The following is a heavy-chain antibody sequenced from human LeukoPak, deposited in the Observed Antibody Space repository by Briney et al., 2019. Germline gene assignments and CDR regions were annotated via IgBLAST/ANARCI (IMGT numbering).Heavy chain of an antibody. CDR2: IYYSGST. D-gene: IGHD3-22*01. V-gene: IGHV4-39*07. CDR3: ARAIVGYSSGYYCDY. J-gene: IGHJ4*02. Sequence: SETLSLTCTVSGGSISSGSYYWSWIRQPPGKGLEWIGSIYYSGSTYYNPSLKSRVTISVDTSKNQFSLKLSSVTAADTAVYYCARAIVGYSSGYYCDYWGQGTLVTVSS. CDR1: GGSISSGSYY.